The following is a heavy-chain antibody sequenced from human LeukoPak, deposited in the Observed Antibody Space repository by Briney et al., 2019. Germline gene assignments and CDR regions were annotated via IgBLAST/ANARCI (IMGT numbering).Heavy chain of an antibody. CDR1: GFTFSSYG. D-gene: IGHD4/OR15-4a*01. CDR2: IRYDGSNK. V-gene: IGHV3-30*02. CDR3: AKGGAREKPLRVGYFDY. J-gene: IGHJ4*02. Sequence: GGSLRLSCAASGFTFSSYGMHWVRQAPGKGLEWVAFIRYDGSNKYYADSVKGRFTISRDNSKNTLYLQMNSLRAEDTAVYYCAKGGAREKPLRVGYFDYWGQGTLVTVSS.